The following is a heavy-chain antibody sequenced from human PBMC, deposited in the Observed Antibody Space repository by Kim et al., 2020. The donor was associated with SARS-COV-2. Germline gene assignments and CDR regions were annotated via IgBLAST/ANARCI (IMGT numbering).Heavy chain of an antibody. CDR3: VRDRKVSGDYIDY. Sequence: WGSLRLSCAASGFTFSSYAMHWVRQAPGKGLEWVAVIWFDGSNQFYADSVKGRFTISRDNSKNTLILQMNNLRGEDTAVYYCVRDRKVSGDYIDYWGQGALVTVSS. CDR2: IWFDGSNQ. V-gene: IGHV3-30*04. J-gene: IGHJ4*02. CDR1: GFTFSSYA. D-gene: IGHD4-17*01.